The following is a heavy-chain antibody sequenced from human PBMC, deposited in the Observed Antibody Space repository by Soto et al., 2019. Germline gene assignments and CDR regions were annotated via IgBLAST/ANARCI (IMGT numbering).Heavy chain of an antibody. CDR2: ISSVATTT. CDR3: AKDQEGSGSHWLGYNYYGMDV. V-gene: IGHV3-11*01. D-gene: IGHD3-10*01. J-gene: IGHJ6*02. CDR1: GFTISDYY. Sequence: GSLRLSCEASGFTISDYYMSWIRQAPGKGLEWVSYISSVATTTYYADSVKGRFSISMDNAKNSLYLQMNSLRAEDAAVYFCAKDQEGSGSHWLGYNYYGMDVWGQGTTVTVSS.